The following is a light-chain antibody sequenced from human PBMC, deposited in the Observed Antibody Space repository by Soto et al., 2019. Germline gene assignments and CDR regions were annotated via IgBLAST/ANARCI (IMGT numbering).Light chain of an antibody. Sequence: QSALTQPPSASGSPGQSVTISCTGTSSDVGGYNYVSWYQQHPGKAPKLMIFEVSKRPSGVPDRFSGSKSGNTASLTVSGLQADDESDYYCSSYAGSNHKDVVFGGGTKLTVL. CDR3: SSYAGSNHKDVV. J-gene: IGLJ2*01. CDR1: SSDVGGYNY. V-gene: IGLV2-8*01. CDR2: EVS.